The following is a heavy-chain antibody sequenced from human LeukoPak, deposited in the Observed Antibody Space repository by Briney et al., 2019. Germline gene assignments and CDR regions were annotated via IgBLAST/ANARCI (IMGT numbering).Heavy chain of an antibody. J-gene: IGHJ4*02. CDR2: ISSSGSTI. Sequence: GGSLRLSCAASGFTFSSYEMNWVRQAPGKGLEWVSYISSSGSTIYYADSVKGRFTISRDNAKNSLYLQMNSLRAEDTAVYYCARGEGAAGSHFDYWGQGTLVTVSS. CDR1: GFTFSSYE. V-gene: IGHV3-48*03. D-gene: IGHD1-1*01. CDR3: ARGEGAAGSHFDY.